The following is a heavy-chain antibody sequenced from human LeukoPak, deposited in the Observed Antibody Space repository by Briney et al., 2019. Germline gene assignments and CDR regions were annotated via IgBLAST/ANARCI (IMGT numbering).Heavy chain of an antibody. CDR3: ARGGSTGWYSFDY. D-gene: IGHD6-19*01. CDR1: GLRFDDYG. J-gene: IGHJ4*02. Sequence: RSGGSLRLSCVASGLRFDDYGMSWVRQAPGKGLDWVSGINWNGGSTGYADSVKGRFTISRDNAKNSLYLRMNSLRAEDTALYYCARGGSTGWYSFDYWGQGTLVTVSS. V-gene: IGHV3-20*04. CDR2: INWNGGST.